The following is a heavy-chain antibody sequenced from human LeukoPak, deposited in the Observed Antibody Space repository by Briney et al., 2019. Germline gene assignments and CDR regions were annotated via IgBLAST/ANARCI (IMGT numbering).Heavy chain of an antibody. CDR3: ARSDGYNNGGLFDI. J-gene: IGHJ3*02. D-gene: IGHD5-24*01. CDR1: GGSISSGGYS. Sequence: SETLSLTCAVSGGSISSGGYSWSWIRQPPGKGLGWIGSIYHSGSTYYNPSLKSQVTISVDWSKNQFSLKPSSVTSAATAVYYCARSDGYNNGGLFDIWGQGTMVTVSS. CDR2: IYHSGST. V-gene: IGHV4-30-2*01.